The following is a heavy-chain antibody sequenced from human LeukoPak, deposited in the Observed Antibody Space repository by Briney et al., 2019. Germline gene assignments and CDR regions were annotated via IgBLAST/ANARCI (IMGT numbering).Heavy chain of an antibody. CDR3: AKFHVVRGNYFDY. J-gene: IGHJ4*02. CDR1: GFTFSSYA. Sequence: GGSLRLSCAASGFTFSSYAMSWVRQAPGKGLEWVSAISGSGGSTYYADSVKGRLTISRDNSKNTLYLQMNSLRAEDTAVYYCAKFHVVRGNYFDYWGQGTLVTVSS. CDR2: ISGSGGST. D-gene: IGHD2-15*01. V-gene: IGHV3-23*01.